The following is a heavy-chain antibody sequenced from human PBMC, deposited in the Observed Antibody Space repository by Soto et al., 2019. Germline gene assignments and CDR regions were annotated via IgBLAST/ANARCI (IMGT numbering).Heavy chain of an antibody. CDR1: GGSISSGGYY. J-gene: IGHJ5*02. CDR3: ARAPGNYGYNWFYA. V-gene: IGHV4-31*03. Sequence: QVQLQESGPGLVKPSQTLSLTCTVSGGSISSGGYYWSWIRQHPGKGLEGIGYIHYSGSTYYNPSFTSRVTGAVDTSKSQFSLNLGSVTAADTAVYYCARAPGNYGYNWFYARGQGTMVTGSS. CDR2: IHYSGST. D-gene: IGHD1-7*01.